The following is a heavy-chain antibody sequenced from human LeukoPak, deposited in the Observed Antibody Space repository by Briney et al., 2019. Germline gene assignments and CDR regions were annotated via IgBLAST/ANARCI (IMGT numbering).Heavy chain of an antibody. CDR2: ISSDSRYI. J-gene: IGHJ6*02. Sequence: PGGSLRLSCAASGFTSSFYSMNWVRQAPGKGLEWVPSISSDSRYIYYADSVKGRFTISRDNAKNSLYLQMNSLRAEDTAVYYCATDYAGNSLWYYYGLGVWGQGTTVTVSS. CDR1: GFTSSFYS. V-gene: IGHV3-21*01. CDR3: ATDYAGNSLWYYYGLGV. D-gene: IGHD4-23*01.